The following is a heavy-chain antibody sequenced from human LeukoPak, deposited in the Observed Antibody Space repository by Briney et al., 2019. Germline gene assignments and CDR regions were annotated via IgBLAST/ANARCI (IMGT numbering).Heavy chain of an antibody. CDR1: GYTFTSYG. D-gene: IGHD2-15*01. CDR2: ISAYNGNT. V-gene: IGHV1-18*01. CDR3: ARDSSCSGGSCYTDYYYYYMDV. J-gene: IGHJ6*03. Sequence: GASVKVSCKASGYTFTSYGISWMRQAPGQGLEWMGWISAYNGNTNYAQKLQGRVTMTTDTSTSTAYMELRSLRSDDTAVYYCARDSSCSGGSCYTDYYYYYMDVWGKGTTVTVSS.